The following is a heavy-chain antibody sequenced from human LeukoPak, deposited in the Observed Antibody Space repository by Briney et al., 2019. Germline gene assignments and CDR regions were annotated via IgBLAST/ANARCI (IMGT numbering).Heavy chain of an antibody. CDR3: AKDTHYSRRYYYGMDV. Sequence: GGSLRLSCAASGFTFSSYAMSWVRQAPGKGQEWASAISGSGGSTYYADSVKGRFTISRDNSKNTLYLQMNSLRAEDTAVYYCAKDTHYSRRYYYGMDVWGQGTTVTVSS. CDR1: GFTFSSYA. CDR2: ISGSGGST. V-gene: IGHV3-23*01. D-gene: IGHD4-11*01. J-gene: IGHJ6*02.